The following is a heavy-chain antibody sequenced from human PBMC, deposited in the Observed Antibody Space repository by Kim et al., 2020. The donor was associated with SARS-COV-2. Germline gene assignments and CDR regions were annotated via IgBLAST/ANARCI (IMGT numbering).Heavy chain of an antibody. CDR2: INRDGSRT. D-gene: IGHD3-22*01. CDR3: ARGVLSESSVGLDV. CDR1: GFTFSSYW. V-gene: IGHV3-74*03. Sequence: GGSLRLSCAASGFTFSSYWMYWVRQAPGKGLVWVSRINRDGSRTVYADSVKGRFSTSRDSAKNTLYLEMNSLGAEDTAVYYCARGVLSESSVGLDVWGQGTTVTVFS. J-gene: IGHJ6*02.